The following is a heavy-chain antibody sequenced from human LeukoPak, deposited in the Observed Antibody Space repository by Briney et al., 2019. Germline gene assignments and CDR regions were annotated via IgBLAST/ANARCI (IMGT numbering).Heavy chain of an antibody. CDR2: IGKGGSEK. CDR3: TRDYSWAWDY. D-gene: IGHD2-15*01. V-gene: IGHV3-30*02. J-gene: IGHJ4*02. Sequence: GGSLRLSCAASGFIFSGYDLHWVRQAPDKGLEWVAYIGKGGSEKYYADSVKGRFSISRDTSKNTMYLQLNSLRVEDTGIYYCTRDYSWAWDYWGQGTLVTVSS. CDR1: GFIFSGYD.